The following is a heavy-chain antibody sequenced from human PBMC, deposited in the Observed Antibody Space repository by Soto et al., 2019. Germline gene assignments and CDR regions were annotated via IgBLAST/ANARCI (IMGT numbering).Heavy chain of an antibody. CDR3: ARGLVDYSNPDC. CDR1: GYTFTTYA. Sequence: QVQLVQSGAAENKPGASVKISCKASGYTFTTYALHWVRQAPGQQGQRLEWLGRITAGNGKRTYSQKFQDRVNITGSAFATTALMELSMLTFEDTAVYFCARGLVDYSNPDCWCQGTLVTVSS. CDR2: ITAGNGKR. D-gene: IGHD6-13*01. J-gene: IGHJ4*02. V-gene: IGHV1-3*05.